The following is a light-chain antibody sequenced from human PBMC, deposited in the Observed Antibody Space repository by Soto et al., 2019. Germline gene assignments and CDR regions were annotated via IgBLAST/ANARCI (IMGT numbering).Light chain of an antibody. CDR1: QSVTSTY. V-gene: IGKV3-20*01. J-gene: IGKJ5*01. CDR2: GTS. Sequence: PGERATLSCRASQSVTSTYLAWYQRKPGQAPRLXXYGTSSRATGIPDRFSGSGSGTDFTLTISRLEPEDFAVYYCQQYNNWPPITFGQGTRLEIK. CDR3: QQYNNWPPIT.